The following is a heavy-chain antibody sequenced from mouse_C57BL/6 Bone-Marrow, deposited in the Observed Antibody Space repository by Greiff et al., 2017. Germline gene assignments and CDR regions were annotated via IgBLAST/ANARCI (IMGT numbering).Heavy chain of an antibody. CDR3: ARGRFITTVVADY. CDR2: INPNNGGT. D-gene: IGHD1-1*01. V-gene: IGHV1-22*01. J-gene: IGHJ2*01. CDR1: GYTFTDYN. Sequence: EVHLVESGPELVKPGASVKMSCKASGYTFTDYNMHWVKQSHGKSLEWIGYINPNNGGTSYNQKFKGKATLTVNKSSSTAYMELRSLTSEESAVYYCARGRFITTVVADYWGQGTTLTVSS.